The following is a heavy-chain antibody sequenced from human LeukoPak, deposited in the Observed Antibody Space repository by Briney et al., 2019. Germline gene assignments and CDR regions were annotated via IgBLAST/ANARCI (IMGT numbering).Heavy chain of an antibody. J-gene: IGHJ4*02. Sequence: GGSLRLSCAASGFTFSSYAMSWVRQAPGKGLEWVSAISGSGGSTYYADSVKGRFTISRDNSKNTLYLQMNSLRAEDTAVYYCAKVNSVGMIVQYFDYWGQGTLGTVSS. V-gene: IGHV3-23*01. CDR3: AKVNSVGMIVQYFDY. D-gene: IGHD3-22*01. CDR2: ISGSGGST. CDR1: GFTFSSYA.